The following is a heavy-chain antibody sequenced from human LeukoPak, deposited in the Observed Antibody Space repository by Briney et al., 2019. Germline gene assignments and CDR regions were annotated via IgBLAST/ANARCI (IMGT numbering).Heavy chain of an antibody. V-gene: IGHV3-21*01. CDR3: ARGLGYCSSTSCFNFDY. CDR1: GFIFSSYA. D-gene: IGHD2-2*01. J-gene: IGHJ4*02. Sequence: GGSLRLSCAASGFIFSSYAMSWVRQAPGKGLEWVSSISSSSSYIYYADSVKGRFTISRDNAKNSLYLQMNSLRAEDTAVYYCARGLGYCSSTSCFNFDYWGQGTLVTVSS. CDR2: ISSSSSYI.